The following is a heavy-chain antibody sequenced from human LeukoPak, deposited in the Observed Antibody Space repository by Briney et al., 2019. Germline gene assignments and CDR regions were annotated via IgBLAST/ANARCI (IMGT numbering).Heavy chain of an antibody. D-gene: IGHD1-26*01. V-gene: IGHV4-30-2*01. CDR1: GGSISSGGYS. Sequence: SQTLSLTCAVSGGSISSGGYSWSWIRQPPGKGLEWIGYIYHSGSTYYNPSLKSRVTISVDTSKNQFSLKLSSVTAADTAVYYCARAPIVGATRAFDIWGQGTMVTVSS. CDR2: IYHSGST. J-gene: IGHJ3*02. CDR3: ARAPIVGATRAFDI.